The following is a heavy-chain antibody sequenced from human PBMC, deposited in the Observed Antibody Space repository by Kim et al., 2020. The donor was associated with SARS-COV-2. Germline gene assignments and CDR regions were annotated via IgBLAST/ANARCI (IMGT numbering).Heavy chain of an antibody. CDR2: ISSNGGST. V-gene: IGHV3-64D*09. Sequence: GGSLRLSCSASGFTFIIFAMHWVRQAPGKGLEYVSSISSNGGSTYYADSVKGRFTISRDNSKNTLYLQMSSLRAEDTAVYYCVKSAIAASGGPRNFDLWGRGTLVTVSS. D-gene: IGHD6-13*01. CDR3: VKSAIAASGGPRNFDL. J-gene: IGHJ2*01. CDR1: GFTFIIFA.